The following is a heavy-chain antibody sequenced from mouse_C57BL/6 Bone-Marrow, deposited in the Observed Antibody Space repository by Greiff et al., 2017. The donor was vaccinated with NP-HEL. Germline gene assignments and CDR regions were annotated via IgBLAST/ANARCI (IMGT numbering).Heavy chain of an antibody. CDR1: GYTFTSYW. CDR2: IYPGSGST. Sequence: QVQLQQPGAELVKPGASVKMSCKASGYTFTSYWITWVKQRPGQGLEWIGDIYPGSGSTNYNEKFKSKATLTVDTSSSTAYMQLSSLTSEDSAVYYCSRAEDWEGYFDYWGQGTTLTVSS. J-gene: IGHJ2*01. V-gene: IGHV1-55*01. CDR3: SRAEDWEGYFDY. D-gene: IGHD4-1*01.